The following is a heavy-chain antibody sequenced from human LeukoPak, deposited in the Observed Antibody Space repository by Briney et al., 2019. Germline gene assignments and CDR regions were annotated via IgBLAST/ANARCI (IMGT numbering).Heavy chain of an antibody. Sequence: ASVKVSCKASGYTFTSYDINWVRQATGQGLEWMGWMNPNSGNTGYAQKFQGRVTMTRNTSISTAYMELSSLRSEDTAVYYCARGGSSGWYFLYYYYCGMDVWGQGTTVTVSS. CDR1: GYTFTSYD. CDR2: MNPNSGNT. V-gene: IGHV1-8*01. J-gene: IGHJ6*02. CDR3: ARGGSSGWYFLYYYYCGMDV. D-gene: IGHD6-19*01.